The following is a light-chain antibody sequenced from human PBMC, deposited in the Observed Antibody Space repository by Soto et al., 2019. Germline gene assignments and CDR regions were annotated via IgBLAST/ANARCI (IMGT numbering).Light chain of an antibody. CDR1: SSDVGGYNY. V-gene: IGLV2-14*01. CDR3: SSYTSSSTPV. Sequence: QPALTQPASVSGSPGQSITISCTGTSSDVGGYNYVSWYQQHPGKAPKLMIYDVSNRPSGVSNRFSGSKSGNTASLTISGLQAEDEADYYCSSYTSSSTPVFGTGTKVTVL. J-gene: IGLJ1*01. CDR2: DVS.